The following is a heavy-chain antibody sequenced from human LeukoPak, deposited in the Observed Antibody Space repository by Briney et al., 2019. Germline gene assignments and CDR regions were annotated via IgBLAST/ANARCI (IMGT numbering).Heavy chain of an antibody. V-gene: IGHV4-30-4*01. CDR1: GGSISSGDYY. D-gene: IGHD6-13*01. J-gene: IGHJ4*02. CDR3: ARLTAAAGEFDY. CDR2: IYYSGSI. Sequence: SQTLSLTCTVSGGSISSGDYYWSWIRQPPGKGLEWIGYIYYSGSIYYNPSLKSRVTISVDTSKNQFSLKLSSVTAADSAVCYCARLTAAAGEFDYWGQGTLVTVSS.